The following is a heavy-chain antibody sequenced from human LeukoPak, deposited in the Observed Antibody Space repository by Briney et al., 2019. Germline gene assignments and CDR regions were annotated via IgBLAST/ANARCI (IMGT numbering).Heavy chain of an antibody. D-gene: IGHD6-13*01. V-gene: IGHV3-48*03. CDR2: ISGSGSTI. CDR3: ASSYSSSYFFFDY. CDR1: GFTFSSYE. Sequence: PGGSLRLSCAASGFTFSSYEVNWVRQAPGKGLEWVSYISGSGSTIYYADSVRGRFTISRDNAKNSLYLQMNSLRAEDTAVYYCASSYSSSYFFFDYWGRGTLVTVSS. J-gene: IGHJ4*02.